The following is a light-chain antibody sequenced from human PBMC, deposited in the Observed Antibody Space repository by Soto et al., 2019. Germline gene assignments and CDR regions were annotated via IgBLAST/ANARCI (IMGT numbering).Light chain of an antibody. CDR1: SSDVGGYNY. V-gene: IGLV2-14*01. Sequence: QSALTQPASVSGSPGQSITISCTGTSSDVGGYNYVSWYQQHPGKAPKLMIYEVSNRPSGVSNRFSGSKSGNTASLTISGLQAEDEADYCCSSYTSSRAFYVFGTGTKLTVL. CDR3: SSYTSSRAFYV. J-gene: IGLJ1*01. CDR2: EVS.